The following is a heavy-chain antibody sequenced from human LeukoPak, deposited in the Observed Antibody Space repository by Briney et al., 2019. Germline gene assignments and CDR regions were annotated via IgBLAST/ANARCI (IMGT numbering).Heavy chain of an antibody. CDR1: GGSISSSY. CDR2: IYSSGST. Sequence: SETLSLTCSVSGGSISSSYWSWIRQPAGKGLEWIGRIYSSGSTNYNPSLKSRVTMSVDTSKNQFSLKLSSVTAADTAVYYCKEKFDFWGQGTLVTVSS. CDR3: KEKFDF. J-gene: IGHJ4*02. V-gene: IGHV4-4*07.